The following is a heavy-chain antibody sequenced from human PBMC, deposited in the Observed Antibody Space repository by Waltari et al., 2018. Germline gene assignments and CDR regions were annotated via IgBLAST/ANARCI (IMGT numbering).Heavy chain of an antibody. CDR1: GFNFSSYW. D-gene: IGHD2-8*02. CDR2: IKQDGSDK. V-gene: IGHV3-7*01. J-gene: IGHJ4*02. Sequence: EVRLMESGGGLVQPGGSLRLSCAASGFNFSSYWMSWVRQAPGKGLEWVANIKQDGSDKYYVDSVEGRFTVSRDNAKNSLYLQMNSLRAEDTAVYYCARVYWPRGFDYWGQGTLVTVSS. CDR3: ARVYWPRGFDY.